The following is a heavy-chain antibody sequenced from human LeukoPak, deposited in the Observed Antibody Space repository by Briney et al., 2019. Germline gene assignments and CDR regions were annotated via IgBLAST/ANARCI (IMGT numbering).Heavy chain of an antibody. Sequence: ASVKVSCKASGYTFSSYGISWVRQATGQGLEWMGWMNPNSGNTGYAQKFQGRVTVTRNTSISTAYMELSSLRSEDTAVYYCARGGYSYGLGLNYYYYMDVWGKGTTVTVSS. CDR3: ARGGYSYGLGLNYYYYMDV. D-gene: IGHD5-18*01. CDR1: GYTFSSYG. V-gene: IGHV1-8*03. CDR2: MNPNSGNT. J-gene: IGHJ6*03.